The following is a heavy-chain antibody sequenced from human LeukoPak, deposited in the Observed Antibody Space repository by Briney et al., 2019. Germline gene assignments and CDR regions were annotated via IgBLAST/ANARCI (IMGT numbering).Heavy chain of an antibody. V-gene: IGHV3-7*03. J-gene: IGHJ4*02. CDR1: GFTFSQYS. CDR3: ATGDYGVHGDY. Sequence: GGSLRLSCAASGFTFSQYSMNWVRQAPGKGLEWVAHINQDGNKKYYVDSVKGRFTIFRDNAKNSLYLQMNSLRAEDTAVYYCATGDYGVHGDYWGQGVLVTVSS. CDR2: INQDGNKK. D-gene: IGHD4/OR15-4a*01.